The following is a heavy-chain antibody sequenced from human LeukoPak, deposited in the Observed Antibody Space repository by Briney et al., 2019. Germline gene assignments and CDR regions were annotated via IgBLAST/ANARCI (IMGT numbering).Heavy chain of an antibody. J-gene: IGHJ4*02. CDR3: ARDFLSDSGWEPLDY. Sequence: GGSLRLSCAASGFTFDDNTMHWVRQAPGKGLEWVSLISWDGSTTYYADSVKGRFTLSRDNAKNSLYLQMNSLRAEDTAVYYCARDFLSDSGWEPLDYWGQGTLVTVSS. D-gene: IGHD1-26*01. CDR1: GFTFDDNT. V-gene: IGHV3-43D*04. CDR2: ISWDGSTT.